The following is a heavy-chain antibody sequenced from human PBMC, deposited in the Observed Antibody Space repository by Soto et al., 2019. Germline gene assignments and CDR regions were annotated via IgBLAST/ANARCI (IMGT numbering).Heavy chain of an antibody. CDR3: ARGWLATGGSLSYMDV. CDR2: IGTAGDT. V-gene: IGHV3-13*01. J-gene: IGHJ6*03. CDR1: GFTFSSYD. Sequence: EVQLVESGGGLVQPGGSLRLSCAASGFTFSSYDMHWVRQATGKGLEWVSAIGTAGDTYYPGSVKGRFTISRENAKNSLYLQMNSLRAGDTALYYCARGWLATGGSLSYMDVWGKGPTVTVSS. D-gene: IGHD5-12*01.